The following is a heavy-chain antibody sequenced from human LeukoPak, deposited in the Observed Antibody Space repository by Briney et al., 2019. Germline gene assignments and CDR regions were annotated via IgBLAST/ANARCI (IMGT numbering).Heavy chain of an antibody. D-gene: IGHD6-19*01. CDR2: ISYDGSNK. CDR3: AKDIGGQWLEYFDY. CDR1: GFTFSSYG. Sequence: KAGGSLRLSCAASGFTFSSYGMHWVRQAPGKGLEWVAVISYDGSNKYYADSVKGRFTISRDNSKNTLYLQMNSLRAEDTAVYYCAKDIGGQWLEYFDYWGQGTLVTVSS. V-gene: IGHV3-30*18. J-gene: IGHJ4*02.